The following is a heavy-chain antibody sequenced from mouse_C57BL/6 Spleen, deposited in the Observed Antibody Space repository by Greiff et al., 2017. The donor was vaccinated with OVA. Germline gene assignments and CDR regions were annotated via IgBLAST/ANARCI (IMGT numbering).Heavy chain of an antibody. CDR2: ISGGGGNT. CDR3: ARLYYGSSYRYFDV. J-gene: IGHJ1*03. V-gene: IGHV5-9*01. CDR1: GFTFSSYT. Sequence: EVMLVESGGGLVKPGGSLKLSCAASGFTFSSYTMSWVRQTPEKRLEWVATISGGGGNTYYPDSVKGRFTISRDNAKNTLYLQMSSLRSEDTALYYCARLYYGSSYRYFDVWGTGTTVTVSS. D-gene: IGHD1-1*01.